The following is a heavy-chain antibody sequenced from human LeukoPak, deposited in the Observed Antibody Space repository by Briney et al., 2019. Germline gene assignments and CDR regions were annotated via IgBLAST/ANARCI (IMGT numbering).Heavy chain of an antibody. CDR1: GGSISSGGYY. J-gene: IGHJ1*01. D-gene: IGHD6-19*01. Sequence: SQTLSLTCTVSGGSISSGGYYWSWIRQHPGKGLEGIGYIYYSASTYYTPTLKSRVTIAVDTSKYQFTLKLSSVTAADTAVYYCARNGYSSGLYAEYFQHWGQGTLVTVSS. CDR3: ARNGYSSGLYAEYFQH. V-gene: IGHV4-31*03. CDR2: IYYSAST.